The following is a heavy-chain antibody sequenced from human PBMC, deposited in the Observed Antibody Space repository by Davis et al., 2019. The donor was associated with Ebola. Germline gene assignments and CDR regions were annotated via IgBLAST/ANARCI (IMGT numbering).Heavy chain of an antibody. J-gene: IGHJ4*02. V-gene: IGHV3-66*01. CDR2: IYSGGST. CDR3: ARWSILGQ. D-gene: IGHD3-3*01. Sequence: GESLKISCAASGFTVSSNYMSWVRQAPGKGLEWVSVIYSGGSTYYADSVKGRFTISRDNAKNSLYLQMNSLRDEDTAVYYCARWSILGQWGQGTLVTFSS. CDR1: GFTVSSNY.